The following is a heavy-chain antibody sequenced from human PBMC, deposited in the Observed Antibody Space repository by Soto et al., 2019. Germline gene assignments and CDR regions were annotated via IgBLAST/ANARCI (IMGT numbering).Heavy chain of an antibody. CDR3: ARGGSGITMKLYTLDY. Sequence: ASVKVSCKASGYTFTGYYMHWVRQAPGQGLEWMGWINPNSGGTNYAQKFQGRVTMTRDTSISTAYMELSRLRSDDTAVYYCARGGSGITMKLYTLDYWGQGNLVTVSS. CDR2: INPNSGGT. CDR1: GYTFTGYY. D-gene: IGHD3-22*01. V-gene: IGHV1-2*02. J-gene: IGHJ4*02.